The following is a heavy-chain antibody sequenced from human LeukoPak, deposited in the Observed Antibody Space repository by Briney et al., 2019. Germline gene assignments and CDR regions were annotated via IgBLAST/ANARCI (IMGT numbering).Heavy chain of an antibody. J-gene: IGHJ3*02. D-gene: IGHD3-9*01. CDR2: MNPNSGNT. Sequence: GASVKVSRKASGYTFTSYDINWVRQATGQGLEWMGWMNPNSGNTGYAQKFQGRVTMTRNTSISTAYMELSSLRSEDTAVYYCARGGYYDILTGYHDAFDIWGQGTMVTVSS. V-gene: IGHV1-8*01. CDR1: GYTFTSYD. CDR3: ARGGYYDILTGYHDAFDI.